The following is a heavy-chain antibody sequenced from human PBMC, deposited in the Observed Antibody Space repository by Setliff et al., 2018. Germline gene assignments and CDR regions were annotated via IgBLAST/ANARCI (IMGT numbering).Heavy chain of an antibody. J-gene: IGHJ4*02. D-gene: IGHD3-16*01. CDR2: INTNTGNP. CDR1: GYTFTRYA. Sequence: ASVKVSCKASGYTFTRYAMNWVRQAPGQGLEWMGWINTNTGNPTYAQGFTGRFVFSLDTSVSTAYLQISNLKAEDTAIYYCARLPTTLQMLTTRDFDSWGQGTLVTVSS. CDR3: ARLPTTLQMLTTRDFDS. V-gene: IGHV7-4-1*02.